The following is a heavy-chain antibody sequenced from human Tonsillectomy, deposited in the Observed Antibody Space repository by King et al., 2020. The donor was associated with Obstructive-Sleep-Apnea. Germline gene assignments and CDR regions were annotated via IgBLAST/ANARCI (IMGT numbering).Heavy chain of an antibody. CDR2: ISSNGGST. D-gene: IGHD2-2*02. CDR1: GFTFSSYA. Sequence: VQLVESGGGLVQPGGSLRLSCSASGFTFSSYAMHWVRQAPGKGLEYVSAISSNGGSTYYADSVKGRFTISRDNSKNTLYLQMSSLRAEDTAVYYCVKGYCSSTSCHSFYYYYGMDVWGQGTTVTVSS. J-gene: IGHJ6*02. CDR3: VKGYCSSTSCHSFYYYYGMDV. V-gene: IGHV3-64D*09.